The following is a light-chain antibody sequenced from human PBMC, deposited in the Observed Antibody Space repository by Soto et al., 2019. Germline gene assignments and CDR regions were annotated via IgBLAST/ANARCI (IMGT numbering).Light chain of an antibody. Sequence: DIQMTQSPSSVSASGGDRVTITCRASQGISRWLAWYQQKPWKAPKLLIYVASSLQSGVPSRFRGSGSGTDFTFTISRLQPEDIATYYCQQYENLPTFGQGTRLENK. CDR3: QQYENLPT. V-gene: IGKV1-12*01. CDR1: QGISRW. J-gene: IGKJ5*01. CDR2: VAS.